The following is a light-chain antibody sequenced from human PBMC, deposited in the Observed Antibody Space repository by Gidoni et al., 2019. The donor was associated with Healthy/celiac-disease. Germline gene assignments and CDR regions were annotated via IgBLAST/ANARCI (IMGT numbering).Light chain of an antibody. CDR1: SSNIGSNT. CDR2: SNN. Sequence: QSVRTQPPAASGTPGQRVTIPCSGSSSNIGSNTVNWYQQRPGPAPHLLIYSNNLRPSAVPDRFSGSKSCTSASLAISGLQSEDEADYYCAAWDDSLNGLVVFGGGTKLTVL. J-gene: IGLJ2*01. V-gene: IGLV1-44*01. CDR3: AAWDDSLNGLVV.